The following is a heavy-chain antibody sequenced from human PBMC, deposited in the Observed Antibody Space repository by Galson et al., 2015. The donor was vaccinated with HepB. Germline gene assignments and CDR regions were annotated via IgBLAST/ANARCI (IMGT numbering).Heavy chain of an antibody. J-gene: IGHJ4*02. CDR3: ARKGSSWYDY. CDR2: VCPGDSTV. D-gene: IGHD6-13*01. CDR1: GYSFSSNC. Sequence: QSGAEVKKPGESLKISCKGYGYSFSSNCIAWVRQMPGKGLEWMGFVCPGDSTVRYSPSFQGQVTISADKSISTAYLQWSSLRASDTAMYYCARKGSSWYDYWGQGTLVTVSS. V-gene: IGHV5-51*01.